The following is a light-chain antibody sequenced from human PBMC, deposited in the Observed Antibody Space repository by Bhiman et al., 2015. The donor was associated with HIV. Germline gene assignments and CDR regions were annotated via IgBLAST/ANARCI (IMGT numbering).Light chain of an antibody. J-gene: IGLJ2*01. CDR3: SSYTSSSTVV. CDR1: TSDIGGYNF. Sequence: QSAPTQPASVSGSPGQSITVSCTGTTSDIGGYNFVSWYQQQPGKAPRLIIYDVTTRPSGVSNRFSGSKSGNTASLTISGLQAEDEADYYCSSYTSSSTVVFGGGTKLTVL. V-gene: IGLV2-14*03. CDR2: DVT.